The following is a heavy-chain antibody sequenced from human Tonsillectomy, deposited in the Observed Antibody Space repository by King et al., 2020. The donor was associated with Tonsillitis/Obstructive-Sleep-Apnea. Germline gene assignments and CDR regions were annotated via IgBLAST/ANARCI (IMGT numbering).Heavy chain of an antibody. CDR3: AKDSITMIVVPDGLDY. D-gene: IGHD3-22*01. Sequence: VQLVESGGGVVQPWRSLRLSCAASVFTFSSYGMHWVRQASGKGLVWVAVISYDGSNKYSADSVKGRFTISRDNSKNTLYLKMNSLRAEDTAVYYCAKDSITMIVVPDGLDYWGQGTLVTVSS. CDR2: ISYDGSNK. CDR1: VFTFSSYG. V-gene: IGHV3-30*18. J-gene: IGHJ4*02.